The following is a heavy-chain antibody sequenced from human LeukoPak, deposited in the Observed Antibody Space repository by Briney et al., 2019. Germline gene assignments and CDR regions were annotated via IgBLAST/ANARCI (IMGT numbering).Heavy chain of an antibody. CDR1: GGSISSYY. CDR2: LYYSGST. CDR3: ASSAYDILTGYYTFFDY. D-gene: IGHD3-9*01. Sequence: SETLSLTCTVSGGSISSYYWSWIRQPPGKGLQWIGYLYYSGSTNYNPSLKSRVTISVDTSKNQFSLKLSSVTAADTAVYYCASSAYDILTGYYTFFDYWGQGTLVTVSS. V-gene: IGHV4-59*01. J-gene: IGHJ4*02.